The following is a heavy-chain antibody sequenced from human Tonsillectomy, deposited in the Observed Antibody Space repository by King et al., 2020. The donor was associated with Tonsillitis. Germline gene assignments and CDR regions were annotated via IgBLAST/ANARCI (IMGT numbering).Heavy chain of an antibody. Sequence: VQLVESGGGLVQPGGSLRLSCAASGFTFSSYAMSWVRQAPGKGLEWVSAISGSGGSTYYADSVKGRFTISRDNSKNTLYLQMNRLRAEDTAVYYCAKRMGVEMATIYAFDIWGQGTMVTVSS. CDR3: AKRMGVEMATIYAFDI. V-gene: IGHV3-23*04. J-gene: IGHJ3*02. CDR2: ISGSGGST. D-gene: IGHD5-24*01. CDR1: GFTFSSYA.